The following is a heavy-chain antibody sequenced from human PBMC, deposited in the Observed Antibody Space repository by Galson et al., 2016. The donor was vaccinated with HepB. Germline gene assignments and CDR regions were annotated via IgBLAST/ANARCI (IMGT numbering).Heavy chain of an antibody. CDR3: ASWRGTKGDWSGPLDY. Sequence: SVKVSCKASGYIFTTYPMHWVRQAPGQRLEWMGWINTGNGHTEYSQKFQGRVTITTDTPASTAYMELSSLRSEDTALYYCASWRGTKGDWSGPLDYWGQGSLVTVSS. CDR1: GYIFTTYP. CDR2: INTGNGHT. D-gene: IGHD3-9*01. V-gene: IGHV1-3*04. J-gene: IGHJ4*02.